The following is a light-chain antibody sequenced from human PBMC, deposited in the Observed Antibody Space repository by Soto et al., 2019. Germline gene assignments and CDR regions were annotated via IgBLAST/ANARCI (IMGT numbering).Light chain of an antibody. Sequence: QSVLTQPPSVSGAPGQRVTISCTGSSSNIGAGYDVHWYQQLPGTAPKLLIYGNSNRPSGVPDRFSGSKSGTSASLAITGLQDDDEADYYCQSYDSSLSGSVVFGGGTKVTVL. CDR3: QSYDSSLSGSVV. CDR2: GNS. V-gene: IGLV1-40*01. CDR1: SSNIGAGYD. J-gene: IGLJ2*01.